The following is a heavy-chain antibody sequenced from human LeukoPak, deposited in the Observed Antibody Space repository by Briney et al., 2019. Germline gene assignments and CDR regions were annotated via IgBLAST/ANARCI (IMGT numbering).Heavy chain of an antibody. Sequence: GGSLRLSCSASGFTFSSYAMHWVRQAPGKGLEYVSAISSNGGSTYYADSVKGRFTISRDNSKNTLYLQMSSLRAEDTAAYYCVKDLRVIRGSGVDYRGQGTLVTVSS. J-gene: IGHJ4*02. V-gene: IGHV3-64D*09. CDR2: ISSNGGST. CDR1: GFTFSSYA. D-gene: IGHD7-27*01. CDR3: VKDLRVIRGSGVDY.